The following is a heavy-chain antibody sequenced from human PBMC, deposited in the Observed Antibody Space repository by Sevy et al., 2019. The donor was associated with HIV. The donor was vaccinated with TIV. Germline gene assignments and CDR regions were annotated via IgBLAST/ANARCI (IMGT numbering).Heavy chain of an antibody. D-gene: IGHD1-7*01. CDR1: GYTFSRYW. Sequence: GGSLRLFCAASGYTFSRYWLSWGRQAPGQGLEWVANIKQDGSEAYYVDSVKGRFTISRDNAKNSLYLQMNNLRAEDTAVYYCARDALSGTSAYWGQGTLVTVSS. CDR3: ARDALSGTSAY. V-gene: IGHV3-7*01. J-gene: IGHJ4*02. CDR2: IKQDGSEA.